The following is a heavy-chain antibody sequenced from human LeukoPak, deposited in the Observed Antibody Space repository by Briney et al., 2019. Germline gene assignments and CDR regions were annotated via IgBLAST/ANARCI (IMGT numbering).Heavy chain of an antibody. J-gene: IGHJ5*02. CDR2: ISSRGGTK. V-gene: IGHV3-48*03. Sequence: PGGSLRLSCAASGFTFSNYEMYWVRQAPGKGLEWVSYISSRGGTKYHADSVKGRFTISRDNAKNSLYLQMNSLRAEDTAVYYCARETRYNWIDPWGQGTPVTVSS. CDR3: ARETRYNWIDP. CDR1: GFTFSNYE.